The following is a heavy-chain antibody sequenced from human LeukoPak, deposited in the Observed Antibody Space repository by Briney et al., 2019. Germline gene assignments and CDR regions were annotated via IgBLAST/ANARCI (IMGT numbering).Heavy chain of an antibody. D-gene: IGHD3-22*01. CDR1: GGSISSGSYY. J-gene: IGHJ4*02. Sequence: SETLSLTCSVSGGSISSGSYYWSWIRQPPGKGLEWIGRIYTSGSTNYNPSLKSRVTISVDTSKNQFSLKLSSVTAADTAVYYCAREGRAYYYDSSGYFDYWGQGTLVTVSS. CDR2: IYTSGST. V-gene: IGHV4-61*02. CDR3: AREGRAYYYDSSGYFDY.